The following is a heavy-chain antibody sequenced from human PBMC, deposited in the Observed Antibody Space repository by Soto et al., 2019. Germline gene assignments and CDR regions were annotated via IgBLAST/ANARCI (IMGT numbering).Heavy chain of an antibody. V-gene: IGHV3-49*03. CDR3: TRPLSSSWYPATKYYYYGMDV. D-gene: IGHD6-13*01. CDR1: GFTFGDYA. CDR2: IRSKAYGGTT. J-gene: IGHJ6*02. Sequence: LRLSCTASGFTFGDYAMSWFRQAPGKGLEWVGFIRSKAYGGTTEYAASVKGRFTISRDDSKSIAYLQMNSLKTEDTAVYYCTRPLSSSWYPATKYYYYGMDVWGQGTKVTVSS.